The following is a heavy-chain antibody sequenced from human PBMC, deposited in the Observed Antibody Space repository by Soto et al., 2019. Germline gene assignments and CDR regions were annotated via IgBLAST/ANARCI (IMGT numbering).Heavy chain of an antibody. D-gene: IGHD4-17*01. J-gene: IGHJ4*02. Sequence: SETLSLTCTVSGGSISSYYWSWIRQPAGKGLEWIGRIYTSGSTNYNPSLKSRVTMSVDTSKNQFSLKLSSVTAEDTAVYYCARAGGTTVTGLWHFDSWGQGTLVTVSS. CDR2: IYTSGST. V-gene: IGHV4-4*07. CDR1: GGSISSYY. CDR3: ARAGGTTVTGLWHFDS.